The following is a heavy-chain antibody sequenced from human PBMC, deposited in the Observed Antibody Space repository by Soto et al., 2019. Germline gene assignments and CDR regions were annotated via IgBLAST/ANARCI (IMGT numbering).Heavy chain of an antibody. D-gene: IGHD2-15*01. CDR3: APLSVSLSGPYGIHV. CDR1: GYSVSSSDYY. Sequence: QLHLQESGPGLVKPSETLSLTCSVSGYSVSSSDYYWAWIRQPPGKGLEWIGSMFYSGLTYYNPSLNSRVPLSVDTSKTQFSVRLNSVTAADTAVYYCAPLSVSLSGPYGIHVWGQGTTVTVSS. J-gene: IGHJ6*02. CDR2: MFYSGLT. V-gene: IGHV4-39*01.